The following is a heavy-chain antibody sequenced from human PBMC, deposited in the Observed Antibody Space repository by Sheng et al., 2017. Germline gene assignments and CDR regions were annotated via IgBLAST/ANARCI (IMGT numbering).Heavy chain of an antibody. CDR3: ARDPSSGWYNMDV. J-gene: IGHJ6*02. D-gene: IGHD6-19*01. V-gene: IGHV3-53*02. CDR1: GFSVSSNS. Sequence: EVQLVETGGGLIQPGGSLRLSCAASGFSVSSNSMNWVRQAPGKGLEWVSVIFTGGGTAYADTVKGRFTISRDNSKNTLFLQMNRLRADDTAVYYCARDPSSGWYNMDVWGQGTTVT. CDR2: IFTGGGT.